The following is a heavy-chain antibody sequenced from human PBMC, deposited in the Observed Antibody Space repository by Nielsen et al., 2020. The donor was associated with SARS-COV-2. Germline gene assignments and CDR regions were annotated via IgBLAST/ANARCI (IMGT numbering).Heavy chain of an antibody. CDR3: ARVEIWFGEASFDY. V-gene: IGHV4-31*03. CDR2: IYYSGST. CDR1: GGSISSGGYY. Sequence: SETLSLTCTVSGGSISSGGYYWSWIRQHPGKGLEWIGYIYYSGSTYYNPSLKSRVTISVDTSKNQFSLKLSSVTAADTAVYYCARVEIWFGEASFDYWGQGTLVTVSS. J-gene: IGHJ4*02. D-gene: IGHD3-10*01.